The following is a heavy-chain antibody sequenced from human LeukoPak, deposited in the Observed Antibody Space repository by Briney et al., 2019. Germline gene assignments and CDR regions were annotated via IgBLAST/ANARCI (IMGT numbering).Heavy chain of an antibody. D-gene: IGHD1-26*01. Sequence: GGSLRLSCAASGFTFSSYGMHWVRQAPGKGLEWVAVISYDGSNKYCADSVKGRFTISRDNSKNTLYLQMNSLRAEDTAVYYCAKDRRWEPMYYFDYWGQGTLVTVSS. CDR2: ISYDGSNK. CDR3: AKDRRWEPMYYFDY. CDR1: GFTFSSYG. V-gene: IGHV3-30*18. J-gene: IGHJ4*02.